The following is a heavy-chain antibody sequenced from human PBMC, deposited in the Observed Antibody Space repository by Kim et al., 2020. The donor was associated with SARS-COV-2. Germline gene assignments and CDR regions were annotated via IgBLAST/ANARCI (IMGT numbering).Heavy chain of an antibody. V-gene: IGHV3-23*01. CDR1: GFTFSSFA. CDR3: AKSPPAYCGGDCHDWYYYGMDV. D-gene: IGHD2-21*02. J-gene: IGHJ6*02. CDR2: ISGPAAST. Sequence: GGSLRLSCAASGFTFSSFAMSWVRQAPGKGLEWVSTISGPAASTYYAVSVKGRFTISRDNSKDTLYLQMNSLRVEDTAVYYCAKSPPAYCGGDCHDWYYYGMDVWGQGTTVTVSS.